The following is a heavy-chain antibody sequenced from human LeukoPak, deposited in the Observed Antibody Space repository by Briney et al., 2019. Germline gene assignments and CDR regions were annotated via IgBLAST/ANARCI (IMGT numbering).Heavy chain of an antibody. CDR3: ARDWHYAMDV. CDR2: INSDGSST. Sequence: PGGSLRLSCAASGFTFSRTWMYWVRQAPGKGLVWVSRINSDGSSTTYADSVKGRFTISRDNAKNTAYLQMNSLRGEDTAAYFCARDWHYAMDVWGQGTTVTVSS. J-gene: IGHJ6*02. CDR1: GFTFSRTW. V-gene: IGHV3-74*01.